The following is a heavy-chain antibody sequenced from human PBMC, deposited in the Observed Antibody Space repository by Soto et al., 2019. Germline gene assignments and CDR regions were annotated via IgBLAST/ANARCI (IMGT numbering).Heavy chain of an antibody. Sequence: EVQLLESGGGLAQPGGSLRLSCVASGFSFSNYGMTWVRQAPGKGLEWVSSISASGRSTYYADPVKGRFTLSRDSSRNTLHLQINSLRAEDTAVYYCAKGGWLGNSLENWGQGILVTVSS. D-gene: IGHD6-19*01. CDR3: AKGGWLGNSLEN. J-gene: IGHJ4*02. CDR2: ISASGRST. V-gene: IGHV3-23*01. CDR1: GFSFSNYG.